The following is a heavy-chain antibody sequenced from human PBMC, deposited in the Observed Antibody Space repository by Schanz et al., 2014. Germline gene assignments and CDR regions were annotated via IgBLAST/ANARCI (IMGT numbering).Heavy chain of an antibody. V-gene: IGHV1-46*03. CDR2: INPSGGST. D-gene: IGHD6-6*01. CDR3: GRGFSRSYIDF. J-gene: IGHJ4*02. Sequence: QVQLVQSGDEVKKPGASVKVSCKTSGYTFSDYGITWVRQAPGQGLEWMGMINPSGGSTTYAQKFQGRLTMTRDTSTSTVYMELSSLRSEDTAVYYCGRGFSRSYIDFWGQGTLITVSS. CDR1: GYTFSDYG.